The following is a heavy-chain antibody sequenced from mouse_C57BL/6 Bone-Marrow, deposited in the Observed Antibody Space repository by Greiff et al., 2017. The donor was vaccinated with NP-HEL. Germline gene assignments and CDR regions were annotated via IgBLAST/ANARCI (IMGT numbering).Heavy chain of an antibody. D-gene: IGHD2-3*01. J-gene: IGHJ2*01. CDR2: INYDGSST. CDR1: GFTFSDYY. CDR3: ARDRWLLLDY. V-gene: IGHV5-16*01. Sequence: EVQLVESEGGLVQPGSSMKLSCTASGFTFSDYYMAWVRQVPEKGLEWVANINYDGSSTYYLDSLKSRFIISRDNAKNILYLQMSSLKSEDTATYYCARDRWLLLDYWGQGTTLTVSS.